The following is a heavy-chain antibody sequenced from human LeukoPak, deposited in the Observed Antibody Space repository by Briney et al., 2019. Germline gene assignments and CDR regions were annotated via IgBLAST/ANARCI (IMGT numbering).Heavy chain of an antibody. D-gene: IGHD5-18*01. CDR3: ARQVDTVMALPDY. V-gene: IGHV1-18*01. CDR1: GYTFTSYG. Sequence: ASVKVSCKASGYTFTSYGLSWVRQAPGQGPEWMGWISAYNGNTNYAQKLQGRVTMTIDTSTTTAYLELRSLRSDDTAIYYCARQVDTVMALPDYWGQGTLVIVSS. CDR2: ISAYNGNT. J-gene: IGHJ4*02.